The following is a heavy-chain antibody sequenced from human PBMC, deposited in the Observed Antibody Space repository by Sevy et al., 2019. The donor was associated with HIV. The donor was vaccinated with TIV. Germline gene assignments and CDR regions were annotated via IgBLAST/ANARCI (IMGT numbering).Heavy chain of an antibody. CDR1: GGSISSYY. D-gene: IGHD4-17*01. J-gene: IGHJ6*02. V-gene: IGHV4-59*12. Sequence: SETLSLTCTVSGGSISSYYWSWIWQPPGKGLEWIGYIYYSGSTNYNPSLKSRVTISVDTSKNQFSLKLSSVTAADTAVYYCARLDGDYDYYYGMDVWGQGTTVTVSS. CDR2: IYYSGST. CDR3: ARLDGDYDYYYGMDV.